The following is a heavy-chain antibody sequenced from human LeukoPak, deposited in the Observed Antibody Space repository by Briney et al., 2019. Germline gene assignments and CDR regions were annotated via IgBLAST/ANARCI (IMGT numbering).Heavy chain of an antibody. CDR1: GGSISSGGYY. CDR3: ATVSGSYYDIAFDI. J-gene: IGHJ3*02. D-gene: IGHD1-26*01. V-gene: IGHV4-31*03. Sequence: PSETLSLTCTVSGGSISSGGYYWSWIRQHPGKGLEWIGYIYYSGSTYYNPSLKSRVTISVDTSKNQFSLKLSSVTAADTAVYYCATVSGSYYDIAFDIWGQGTMVTVSS. CDR2: IYYSGST.